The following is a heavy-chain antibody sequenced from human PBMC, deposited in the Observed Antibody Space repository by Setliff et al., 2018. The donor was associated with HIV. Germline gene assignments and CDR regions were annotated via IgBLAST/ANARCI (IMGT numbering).Heavy chain of an antibody. CDR3: TTSGLSYPPASGTLSGY. CDR2: IRSKAYGGTT. V-gene: IGHV3-49*04. J-gene: IGHJ4*02. D-gene: IGHD3-10*01. Sequence: PGGSLRLSCTASGFTFGDYAMSWVRQAPGKGLEWVGFIRSKAYGGTTEYAASVKGRFTISRDDSKSIAYLQMNSLKTEDTAVYYCTTSGLSYPPASGTLSGYWGQGTLVTVSS. CDR1: GFTFGDYA.